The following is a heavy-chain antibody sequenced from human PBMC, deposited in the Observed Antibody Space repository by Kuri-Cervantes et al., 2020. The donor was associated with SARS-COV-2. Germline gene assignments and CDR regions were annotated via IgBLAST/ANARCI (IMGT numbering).Heavy chain of an antibody. CDR1: GYTFTSYG. CDR2: ISAYNGNT. D-gene: IGHD3-10*01. CDR3: ARSTYYGSGSYPNRYYFDY. J-gene: IGHJ4*02. V-gene: IGHV1-18*01. Sequence: ASVKVSCKASGYTFTSYGISWVRQAPGQGLEWMGWISAYNGNTNYAQKLQGRVTMTTDTSTSTAYTELRSLRSDDTAVYYCARSTYYGSGSYPNRYYFDYWGQGTLVTVSS.